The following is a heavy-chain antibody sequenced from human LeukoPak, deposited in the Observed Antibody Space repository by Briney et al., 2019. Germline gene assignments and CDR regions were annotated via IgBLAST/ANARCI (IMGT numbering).Heavy chain of an antibody. J-gene: IGHJ5*02. CDR2: IRYDGSNK. D-gene: IGHD4/OR15-4a*01. CDR1: GFTFSSYG. V-gene: IGHV3-30*02. Sequence: GGSLRLSCAASGFTFSSYGMHWVRQAPGKGLEWVAFIRYDGSNKYYADSVKGRFTISRDNSKNTLYLQMNSLRAEDTAVYYCAKDTLTTRTSWGNWFDPWGQGTLVTVSS. CDR3: AKDTLTTRTSWGNWFDP.